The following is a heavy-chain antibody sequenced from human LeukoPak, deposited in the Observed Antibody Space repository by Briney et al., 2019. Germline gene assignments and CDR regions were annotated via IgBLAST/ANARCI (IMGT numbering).Heavy chain of an antibody. V-gene: IGHV3-21*01. Sequence: GGSLRLSCAASGFTFSTYGMSWVRQAPGKGLEWVSSISSSSTYIYYADSVKGRFTISRDNAKNSLYLQMNSLRAEDTAVYYCARVITGTTSPGGDYWGQGTLVTVSS. CDR1: GFTFSTYG. CDR3: ARVITGTTSPGGDY. CDR2: ISSSSTYI. J-gene: IGHJ4*02. D-gene: IGHD1-7*01.